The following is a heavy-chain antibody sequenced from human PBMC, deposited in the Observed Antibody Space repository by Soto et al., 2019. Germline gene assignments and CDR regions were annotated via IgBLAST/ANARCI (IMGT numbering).Heavy chain of an antibody. Sequence: QVQLVQSGAEVKKPGASVKVSCKASGYTFTSYAMHWVRQAPGQRLEWMGWINAGNGNTKYSQKFQGRVTITRDTSASTAYMELSSLRSEVTVVYVGARGPCGPDGAGDYWGQGTLVTVSS. V-gene: IGHV1-3*01. CDR3: ARGPCGPDGAGDY. J-gene: IGHJ4*02. D-gene: IGHD2-21*01. CDR1: GYTFTSYA. CDR2: INAGNGNT.